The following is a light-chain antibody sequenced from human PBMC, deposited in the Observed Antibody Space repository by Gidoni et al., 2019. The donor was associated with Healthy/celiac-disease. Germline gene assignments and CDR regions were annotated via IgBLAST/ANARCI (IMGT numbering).Light chain of an antibody. V-gene: IGKV1-9*01. CDR1: QGISSY. J-gene: IGKJ3*01. Sequence: DIPLTPSPSFLSASVGDRVTITCWASQGISSYLAWYQQKPGKAPKLLIYAASTLQSGVPSRFSGSGSGTEFTLTISSLQPEDFATYYCQQLNSYPRTFGPGTKVDIK. CDR2: AAS. CDR3: QQLNSYPRT.